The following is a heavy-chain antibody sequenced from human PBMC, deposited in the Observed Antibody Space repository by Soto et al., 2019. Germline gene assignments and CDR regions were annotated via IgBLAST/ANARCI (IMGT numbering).Heavy chain of an antibody. CDR1: GASISTNHHN. CDR2: IHYRGDT. D-gene: IGHD3-9*01. CDR3: ARLPTGYPNWFDP. J-gene: IGHJ5*02. Sequence: SSETLSLTCTVSGASISTNHHNWAWVRQPPGKGLEWMGNIHYRGDTYFNPSLGSRLSMSVDTSKNQFSLKLTSVTAADTAVYYCARLPTGYPNWFDPWGQGTLVTVYS. V-gene: IGHV4-39*01.